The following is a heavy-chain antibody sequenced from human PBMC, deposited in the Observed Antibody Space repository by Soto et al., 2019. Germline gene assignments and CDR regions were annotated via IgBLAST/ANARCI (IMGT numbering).Heavy chain of an antibody. CDR3: AGLYPYESSGYHLNY. CDR2: ISGSGGST. CDR1: GFTFSSYA. Sequence: GGSLRLSCAASGFTFSSYAMSWVRQAPGKGLEWVSAISGSGGSTYYADSVKGRFTISRDNSKNTLYLQMNSLRAEDTAVYYCAGLYPYESSGYHLNYWGQGTQVTVSS. V-gene: IGHV3-23*01. D-gene: IGHD3-22*01. J-gene: IGHJ4*02.